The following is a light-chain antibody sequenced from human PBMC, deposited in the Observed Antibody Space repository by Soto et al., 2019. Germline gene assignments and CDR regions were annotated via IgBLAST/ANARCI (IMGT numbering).Light chain of an antibody. CDR3: QQYRSAPLT. CDR1: QSVSSNY. CDR2: AAS. V-gene: IGKV3-20*01. Sequence: EIVLTQSPGTLSLSPGERATISCRASQSVSSNYFAWYQQKPGQAPRLLIYAASNRASGIPDRFGGSGSGTDFTLTVSRLEPEDFAVYYCQQYRSAPLTFGQGTKVEI. J-gene: IGKJ1*01.